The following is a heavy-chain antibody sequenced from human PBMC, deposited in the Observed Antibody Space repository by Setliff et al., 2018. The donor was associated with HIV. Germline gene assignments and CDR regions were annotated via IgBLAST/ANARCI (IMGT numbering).Heavy chain of an antibody. CDR2: IYISGST. J-gene: IGHJ4*02. CDR3: ARHPDGFDGWSYFDW. D-gene: IGHD3-9*01. Sequence: TLSLTCTVSGGSISSGNYYWNWIRQPAGKGLEWIGRIYISGSTNYNPSLESRVTMSVDTSNSQFSLTLTSVTTADTAVYYCARHPDGFDGWSYFDWWGQGTLVTVSS. V-gene: IGHV4-61*02. CDR1: GGSISSGNYY.